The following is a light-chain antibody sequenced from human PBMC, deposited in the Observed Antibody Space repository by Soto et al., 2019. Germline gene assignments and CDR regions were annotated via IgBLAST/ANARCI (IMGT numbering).Light chain of an antibody. CDR3: QKYNSAPRT. J-gene: IGKJ1*01. Sequence: DIQMTHSPSSLSASVGDRVTITCRASQGISNYLAWYQQKPGKVPKLLIYAASTLQSGVPSRFSFSGSGTNFTRTISSLQPEDVATYYCQKYNSAPRTFGQVTKVEI. CDR1: QGISNY. CDR2: AAS. V-gene: IGKV1-27*01.